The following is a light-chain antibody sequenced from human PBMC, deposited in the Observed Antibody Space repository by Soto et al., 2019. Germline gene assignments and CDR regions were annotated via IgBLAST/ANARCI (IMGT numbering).Light chain of an antibody. CDR2: KAS. CDR1: QTLYDW. V-gene: IGKV1-5*03. Sequence: DIQMTQSPSTLSASVGDRVTITCRASQTLYDWLAWYQQKPGEPPKLLIYKASGLESGVPSRFSGSGFGTEFTLTISSLQPDDFATYYCQQFNSHSWTFGQGTKVEIK. J-gene: IGKJ1*01. CDR3: QQFNSHSWT.